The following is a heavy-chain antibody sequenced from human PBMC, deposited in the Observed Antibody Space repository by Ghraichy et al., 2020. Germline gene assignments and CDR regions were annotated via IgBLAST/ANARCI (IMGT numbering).Heavy chain of an antibody. Sequence: GGSLRLYCAASGFTLSSYAMHWVRQAPGKGLEWVAVISYDGSNKYYADSVKGRFTISRDNSKNTLYLQMNSLRAEDTAVYYCARDFGYCSRTSCYAWAIFAYGGQGTLVTVSS. CDR2: ISYDGSNK. CDR3: ARDFGYCSRTSCYAWAIFAY. D-gene: IGHD2-2*01. V-gene: IGHV3-30*04. CDR1: GFTLSSYA. J-gene: IGHJ4*02.